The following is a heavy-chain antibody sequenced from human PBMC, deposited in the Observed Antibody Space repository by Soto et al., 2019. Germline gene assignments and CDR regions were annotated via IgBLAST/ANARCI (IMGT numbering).Heavy chain of an antibody. CDR3: AKGVGANLREFLDY. V-gene: IGHV3-30*18. Sequence: QVQLVESGGGVVQPGRSLRLSCGASGFTFSGHGMHWVRQAPGKGLEWVAVISYDASNKYYADSVKGRFTISRDNSKNTLHLQMNSLRAEDTAVYYCAKGVGANLREFLDYWGQGTLVTVSS. CDR2: ISYDASNK. J-gene: IGHJ4*02. CDR1: GFTFSGHG. D-gene: IGHD1-26*01.